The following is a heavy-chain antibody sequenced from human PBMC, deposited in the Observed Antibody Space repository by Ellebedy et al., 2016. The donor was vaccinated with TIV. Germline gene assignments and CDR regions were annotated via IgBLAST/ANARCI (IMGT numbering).Heavy chain of an antibody. D-gene: IGHD3-10*01. V-gene: IGHV3-30*03. CDR1: GFTFSSYG. J-gene: IGHJ4*02. CDR2: ISYDGSNK. CDR3: ARPGVQGERYFDY. Sequence: GGSLRLXXAASGFTFSSYGMHWVRQAPGKGLEWVAVISYDGSNKYYADSVKGRFTISRDNSKNTLYLQMNSLRAEDTAVYYCARPGVQGERYFDYWGQGTLVTVSS.